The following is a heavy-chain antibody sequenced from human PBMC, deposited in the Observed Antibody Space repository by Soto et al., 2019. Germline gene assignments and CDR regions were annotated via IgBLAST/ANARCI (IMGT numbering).Heavy chain of an antibody. D-gene: IGHD6-13*01. CDR1: GYTFTSYG. J-gene: IGHJ6*02. V-gene: IGHV1-18*01. CDR2: ISAYNGNT. CDR3: ARDLRIGAAAEVYYYYGMAV. Sequence: ASVKVSCKASGYTFTSYGISWVRQAPGQGLEWMGWISAYNGNTNYAQKLQGRVTMTTDTSTSTAYMELRSLRSDDTAVYYCARDLRIGAAAEVYYYYGMAVWGQGTTVTVSS.